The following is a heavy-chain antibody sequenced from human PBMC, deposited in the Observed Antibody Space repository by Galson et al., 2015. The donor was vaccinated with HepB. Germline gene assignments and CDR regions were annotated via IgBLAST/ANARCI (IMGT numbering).Heavy chain of an antibody. CDR2: ISGSGGST. J-gene: IGHJ5*02. CDR3: AMSSSGYDVNWFDP. CDR1: GFTFSSYA. Sequence: SLRLSCAASGFTFSSYAMSWVRQAPGKGLEWVSAISGSGGSTYYADSVKGRFTISRDNSKNTLYLQMNSLRAEDTAVYYCAMSSSGYDVNWFDPWGQGTLVTVSS. D-gene: IGHD5-12*01. V-gene: IGHV3-23*01.